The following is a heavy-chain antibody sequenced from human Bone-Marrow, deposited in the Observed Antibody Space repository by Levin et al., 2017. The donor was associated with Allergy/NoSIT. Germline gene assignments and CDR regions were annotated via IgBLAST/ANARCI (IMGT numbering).Heavy chain of an antibody. CDR1: GFTFSSYD. Sequence: LSLTCAASGFTFSSYDMHWVRQATGKGLEWVSAIGTAGDTYYPGSVKGRFTISRENAKNSLYLQMNSLRAGDTAVYYCARGGGRYDSSGYYHDAFDIWGQGTMVTVSS. J-gene: IGHJ3*02. CDR3: ARGGGRYDSSGYYHDAFDI. V-gene: IGHV3-13*01. CDR2: IGTAGDT. D-gene: IGHD3-22*01.